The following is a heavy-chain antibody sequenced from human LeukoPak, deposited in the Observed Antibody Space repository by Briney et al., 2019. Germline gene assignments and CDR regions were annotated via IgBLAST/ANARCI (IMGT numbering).Heavy chain of an antibody. CDR2: ISSSSSYI. CDR1: GFTFSSYS. CDR3: ATTPRAMTTVTTGY. D-gene: IGHD4-17*01. Sequence: GGSLRLXCAASGFTFSSYSMNWVRQAPGKGLEWVSSISSSSSYIYYADSVKGRFTISRDNAKNSLYLQMNSLRAEDTAVYYCATTPRAMTTVTTGYWGQGTLVTVSS. J-gene: IGHJ4*02. V-gene: IGHV3-21*01.